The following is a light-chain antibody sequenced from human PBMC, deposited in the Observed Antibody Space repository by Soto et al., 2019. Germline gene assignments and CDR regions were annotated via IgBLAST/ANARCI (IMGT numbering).Light chain of an antibody. CDR2: DAS. J-gene: IGKJ4*01. Sequence: EIVLTQSPATLSLSPGERATLSCGASQSVSSYLAWYQQKPGQAPRLLIYDASNRATGIPARFSGSGSGTDFTLTIRRLEPEDFAVYYCQQYGSSPRTFGGGTKVDIK. V-gene: IGKV3D-20*01. CDR1: QSVSSY. CDR3: QQYGSSPRT.